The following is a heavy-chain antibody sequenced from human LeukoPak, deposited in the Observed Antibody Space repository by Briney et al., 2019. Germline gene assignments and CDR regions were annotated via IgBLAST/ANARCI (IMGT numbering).Heavy chain of an antibody. CDR2: IKQDGSEK. CDR3: ARTFFKQQHLDY. J-gene: IGHJ4*02. D-gene: IGHD6-13*01. CDR1: GFTFSSYW. V-gene: IGHV3-7*01. Sequence: GGSLRLSCAASGFTFSSYWMSWARQAPGKGLEGVANIKQDGSEKYYVDSVKGRFPISRDNAKNSLYLQMNSLRAEDTAVYYCARTFFKQQHLDYWGQGTLVTVSS.